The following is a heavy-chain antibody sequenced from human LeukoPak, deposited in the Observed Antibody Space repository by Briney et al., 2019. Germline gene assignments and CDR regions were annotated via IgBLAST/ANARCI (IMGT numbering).Heavy chain of an antibody. Sequence: GGSLRLSCAASGFTFSSYTMNWVRQAPGKGLEWVSSISSSRSSIHYADSMKGRFTISRDNSKNTLYLQMNSLRAEDTAVYYCARDAGSYYDYWGQGTLVTVSS. J-gene: IGHJ4*02. CDR1: GFTFSSYT. D-gene: IGHD3-10*01. CDR2: ISSSRSSI. CDR3: ARDAGSYYDY. V-gene: IGHV3-21*04.